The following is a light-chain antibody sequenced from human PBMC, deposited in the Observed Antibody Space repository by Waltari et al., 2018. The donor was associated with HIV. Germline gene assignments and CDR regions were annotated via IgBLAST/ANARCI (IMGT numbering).Light chain of an antibody. CDR3: QQYNSWPPAWT. V-gene: IGKV3-15*01. CDR1: QSGSSN. Sequence: EIVMTQSPATLSVSPGDRATLSCRASQSGSSNLAWYQQRPGQAPRLLIFGASTRATGIPARFSGSGAGTEFSLTISSLQSEDFAVYYCQQYNSWPPAWTFGQGTNVEIK. J-gene: IGKJ1*01. CDR2: GAS.